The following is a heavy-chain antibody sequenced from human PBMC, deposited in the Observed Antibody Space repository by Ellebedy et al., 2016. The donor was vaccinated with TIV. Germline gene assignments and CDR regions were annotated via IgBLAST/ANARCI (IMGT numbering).Heavy chain of an antibody. J-gene: IGHJ4*02. CDR3: ATRITAYYDILTGYGGSFDY. CDR1: GYTFTGYY. CDR2: INPNSGGT. Sequence: AASVKVSCKASGYTFTGYYMHWVRQAPGQGLEWMGWINPNSGGTNYAQKFQGWVTMTRDTSISTAYMELSRLRSEDTAVYYCATRITAYYDILTGYGGSFDYWGQGTLVTVSS. V-gene: IGHV1-2*04. D-gene: IGHD3-9*01.